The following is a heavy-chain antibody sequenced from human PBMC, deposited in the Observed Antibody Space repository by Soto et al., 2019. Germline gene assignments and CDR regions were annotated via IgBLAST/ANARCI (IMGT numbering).Heavy chain of an antibody. J-gene: IGHJ4*02. D-gene: IGHD3-10*01. CDR2: ITPIFGTT. Sequence: QVQLVQSGAEVRKTGSSVKVSCKASGVTFSTHEFSWVRQAPGQGLEWMGGITPIFGTTKYAQKFQGRVTITADESTSTTYMELSSLRSDDTAVYYCARDQYRHGSGSYYVTGWDHCGQGTLVTVSS. CDR1: GVTFSTHE. V-gene: IGHV1-69*01. CDR3: ARDQYRHGSGSYYVTGWDH.